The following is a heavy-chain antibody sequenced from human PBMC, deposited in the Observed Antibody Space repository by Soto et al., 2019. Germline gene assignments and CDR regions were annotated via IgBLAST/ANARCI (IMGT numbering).Heavy chain of an antibody. CDR3: ATPLRDGYNLRPTYYFDY. Sequence: QVQLVQSGAEVKKPGSSVKVSCKASGGTFSSYAISWVRQAPGQGLVWMGGIIPIFGTANYAQKFQGRVTITADESTSTAYMELSSLRSEDTAVYYCATPLRDGYNLRPTYYFDYWGQGTLVTVSS. V-gene: IGHV1-69*01. CDR1: GGTFSSYA. CDR2: IIPIFGTA. D-gene: IGHD5-12*01. J-gene: IGHJ4*02.